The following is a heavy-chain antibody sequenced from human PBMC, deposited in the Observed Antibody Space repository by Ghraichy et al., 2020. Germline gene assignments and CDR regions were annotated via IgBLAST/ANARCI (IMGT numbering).Heavy chain of an antibody. J-gene: IGHJ3*02. Sequence: GGSLRLSCAASGFTVSSNYMSWVRQAPGKGLEWVSVIYSGGSTYYADSVKGRFTISRDNSKNTLYLQMNSLRAEDTAVYYCARRDSTWRAFDIWGQGTMVTVSS. CDR2: IYSGGST. D-gene: IGHD2/OR15-2a*01. V-gene: IGHV3-53*01. CDR1: GFTVSSNY. CDR3: ARRDSTWRAFDI.